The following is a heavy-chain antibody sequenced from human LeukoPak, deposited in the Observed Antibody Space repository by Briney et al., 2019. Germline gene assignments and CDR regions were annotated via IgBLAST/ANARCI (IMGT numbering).Heavy chain of an antibody. Sequence: PSETLSLTCTVSGGSISSYYWSWIRQPPGKGLEWIGYIYYSGSTNYNPSLKSRVTISVDTSKNQFSLKLSSVTAADTAVYYCARADYYDSSGYSGLYLDYWGQGTLVTVSS. CDR1: GGSISSYY. D-gene: IGHD3-22*01. V-gene: IGHV4-59*08. CDR3: ARADYYDSSGYSGLYLDY. CDR2: IYYSGST. J-gene: IGHJ4*02.